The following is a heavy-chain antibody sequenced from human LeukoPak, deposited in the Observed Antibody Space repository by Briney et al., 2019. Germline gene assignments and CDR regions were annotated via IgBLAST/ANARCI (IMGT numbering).Heavy chain of an antibody. J-gene: IGHJ4*02. Sequence: GGSQRLSCAASGFTFSSYAMSWVRQAPGKGLVWVSAISGSGGSTYYADSVKGRFTISRDNSKNTLYLQMNSLRAEDTAVYYCAKVRQYQLLLDFDYWGQGTLVTVSS. CDR2: ISGSGGST. CDR3: AKVRQYQLLLDFDY. D-gene: IGHD2-2*01. CDR1: GFTFSSYA. V-gene: IGHV3-23*01.